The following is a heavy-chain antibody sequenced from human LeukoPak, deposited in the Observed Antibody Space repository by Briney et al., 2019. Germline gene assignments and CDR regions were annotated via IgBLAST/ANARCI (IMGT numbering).Heavy chain of an antibody. CDR1: GFTFSSYG. D-gene: IGHD3-10*01. CDR2: IWYVGSNK. V-gene: IGHV3-33*01. Sequence: PGGSLRLSCAASGFTFSSYGMHWVRQAPGKGLEWVAVIWYVGSNKYYADSVKGRFTISRDNSKNTLYLQMNSLRAEDTAVYYCARVDGSGSYYTSYYYYMDVWGKGTTVTVSS. J-gene: IGHJ6*03. CDR3: ARVDGSGSYYTSYYYYMDV.